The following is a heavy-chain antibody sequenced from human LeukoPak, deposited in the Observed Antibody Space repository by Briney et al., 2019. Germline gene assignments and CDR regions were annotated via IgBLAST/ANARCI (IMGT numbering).Heavy chain of an antibody. J-gene: IGHJ4*02. Sequence: GGSLRLSCAASGFTFSSYSMNWVRQAPGKGLEWVSSIRSSSSYIYYADSVKGRFTISRDNAKNSLYLQMNSLRAEDTAVYYCARERRGSSWPIFDYWGQGTLSPSPQ. CDR2: IRSSSSYI. D-gene: IGHD6-13*01. V-gene: IGHV3-21*01. CDR3: ARERRGSSWPIFDY. CDR1: GFTFSSYS.